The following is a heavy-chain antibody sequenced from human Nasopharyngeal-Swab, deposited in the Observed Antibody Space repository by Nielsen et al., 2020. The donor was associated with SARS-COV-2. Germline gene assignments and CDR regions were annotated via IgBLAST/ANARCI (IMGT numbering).Heavy chain of an antibody. CDR1: GFTFSSYG. Sequence: GGSLRLSCAASGFTFSSYGMHWVRQAPGKGLEWVAVISYDGSNKYYAGSVKGRFTISRDNSKNTLYLQMNSLRAEDTAVYYCAKDWGYKSDYYYYMDVWGKGTTVTVSS. J-gene: IGHJ6*03. CDR2: ISYDGSNK. V-gene: IGHV3-30*18. CDR3: AKDWGYKSDYYYYMDV. D-gene: IGHD5-18*01.